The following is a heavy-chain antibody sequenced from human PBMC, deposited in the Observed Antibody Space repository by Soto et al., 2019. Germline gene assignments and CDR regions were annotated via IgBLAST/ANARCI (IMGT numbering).Heavy chain of an antibody. V-gene: IGHV3-49*04. CDR3: TRDDYSSREKSPGDWYFDL. D-gene: IGHD4-4*01. CDR2: IRSKAHGGTT. Sequence: PGGSLRLSCTASGFTFGDYAMSWVRQAPGKGLEWVGFIRSKAHGGTTEYAASVKGRFTISRDDSKSIAYLQMNSLKTEDTAVYYCTRDDYSSREKSPGDWYFDLWGRGTLVTVSS. CDR1: GFTFGDYA. J-gene: IGHJ2*01.